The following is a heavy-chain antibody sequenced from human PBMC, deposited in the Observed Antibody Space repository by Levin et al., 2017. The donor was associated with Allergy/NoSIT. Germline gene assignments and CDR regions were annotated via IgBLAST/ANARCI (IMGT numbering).Heavy chain of an antibody. CDR2: ISNGNI. V-gene: IGHV1-3*01. Sequence: GESLKISCQASGYNFIDYTIHWVRQAPGQRLEWMGWISNGNIKYSQKFQDRVTLTRDTSARTSHMELGSLISEDTAVYYCARGVGTSWFDPWGQGSLVTVSS. D-gene: IGHD1-26*01. J-gene: IGHJ5*02. CDR1: GYNFIDYT. CDR3: ARGVGTSWFDP.